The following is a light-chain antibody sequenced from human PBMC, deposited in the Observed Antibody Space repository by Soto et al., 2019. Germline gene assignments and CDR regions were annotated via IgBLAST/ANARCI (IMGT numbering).Light chain of an antibody. CDR1: QSVRSRY. CDR2: GAS. Sequence: ETVLTQSPGSLSLSPGERAALCCRGSQSVRSRYLSWYQQKPGQAPRLLISGASSRATGIPDRFSGSGSGTDFTLTVSRLEPEDFALYYCQQYGNSPITFGQGTRLEIK. CDR3: QQYGNSPIT. J-gene: IGKJ5*01. V-gene: IGKV3-20*01.